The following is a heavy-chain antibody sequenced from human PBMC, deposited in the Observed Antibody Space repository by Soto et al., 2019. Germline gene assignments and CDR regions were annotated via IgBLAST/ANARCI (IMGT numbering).Heavy chain of an antibody. J-gene: IGHJ6*02. V-gene: IGHV3-23*01. D-gene: IGHD2-15*01. CDR2: VYGSGGVA. Sequence: EVQVLESGGGLVQPGGSLRLSCAASGFTFSSYAMSWVRQAPGKGLQWVAGVYGSGGVAHYADSVKGRFIISRDNSKNTLFLQMNSLRAEDTAVYYCAKDFGGSTWYYGMGVWGQGTTVTVS. CDR3: AKDFGGSTWYYGMGV. CDR1: GFTFSSYA.